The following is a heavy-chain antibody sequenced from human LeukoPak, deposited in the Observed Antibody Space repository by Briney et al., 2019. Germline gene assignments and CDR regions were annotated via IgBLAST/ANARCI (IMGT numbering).Heavy chain of an antibody. Sequence: ASVKVSCKASGYTFTGYYMHWVRQAPGQGLEWMGWINPNSGGTNYQGRVTMTRDTSISTAYMELSRLRSDDTAVYYCARHALGYSSSADLGYWGQGTLVTVSS. CDR1: GYTFTGYY. V-gene: IGHV1-2*02. CDR3: ARHALGYSSSADLGY. CDR2: INPNSGGT. D-gene: IGHD6-6*01. J-gene: IGHJ4*02.